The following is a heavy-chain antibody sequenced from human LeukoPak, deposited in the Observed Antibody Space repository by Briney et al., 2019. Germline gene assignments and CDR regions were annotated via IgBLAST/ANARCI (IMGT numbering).Heavy chain of an antibody. CDR3: ATLVGYGSFFDY. V-gene: IGHV5-51*01. J-gene: IGHJ4*02. CDR1: GYRFTSYW. CDR2: IYPGDSDN. Sequence: HGESLKISCKGSGYRFTSYWIGWVRHVPGKGLEYMGIIYPGDSDNRYSPSFQGQVTISADKSISTAYLQWSSLKASDTAMYYCATLVGYGSFFDYWGQGTLVTVSS. D-gene: IGHD3-10*01.